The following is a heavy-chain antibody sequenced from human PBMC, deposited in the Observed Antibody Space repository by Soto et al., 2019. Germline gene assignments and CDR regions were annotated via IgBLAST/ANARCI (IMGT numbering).Heavy chain of an antibody. V-gene: IGHV5-10-1*01. D-gene: IGHD6-6*01. CDR3: ARHARRQLQHFDY. CDR2: IEPIDSYT. J-gene: IGHJ4*02. CDR1: GYSFTSYW. Sequence: GESLKISCKGSGYSFTSYWISWVRQMPGKGLEWMGRIEPIDSYTNYSPSFQGHVTISADKSISTAYLQWSSLKASDTAMYYCARHARRQLQHFDYWGQGTLVTVSS.